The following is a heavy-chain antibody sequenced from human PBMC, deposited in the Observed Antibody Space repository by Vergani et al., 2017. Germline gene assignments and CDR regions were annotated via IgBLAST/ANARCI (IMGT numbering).Heavy chain of an antibody. CDR3: ARSSTYYDILTGYNYYYYYYMDV. D-gene: IGHD3-9*01. CDR2: INTNTGNP. V-gene: IGHV7-4-1*02. Sequence: QVQLVQSGSELKKPGASVKVSCKASGYTFTSYSMNWVRQAPGQGLEWMGWINTNTGNPTYAQGFTGRFVFSLDTSVSTAYLQISSLKAEDTAVYYCARSSTYYDILTGYNYYYYYYMDVWGKGTTVTVSS. CDR1: GYTFTSYS. J-gene: IGHJ6*03.